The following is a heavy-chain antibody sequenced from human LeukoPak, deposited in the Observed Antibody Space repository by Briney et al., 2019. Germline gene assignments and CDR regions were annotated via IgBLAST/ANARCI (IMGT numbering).Heavy chain of an antibody. CDR2: IIPIFGTA. D-gene: IGHD7-27*01. CDR3: ARDYRTGFDY. V-gene: IGHV1-69*06. J-gene: IGHJ4*02. CDR1: GGTFSSYA. Sequence: ASVKVSCKASGGTFSSYAISWVRQAPGQGLEWMGGIIPIFGTANYAQKFQGRVTITADKSTSTAYMELRSLRSDDTAVYYCARDYRTGFDYWGPGNPGHRLL.